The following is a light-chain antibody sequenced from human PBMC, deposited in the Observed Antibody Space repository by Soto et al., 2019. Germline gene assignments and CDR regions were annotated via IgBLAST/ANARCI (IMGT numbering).Light chain of an antibody. J-gene: IGLJ1*01. CDR3: SSYTTSNTRQIV. Sequence: QSVLTKPASVYGSPGQSSTISCTSTSSDVGGYNYVSWYQHHPGKAPKLMIYDVSNRPSGVSNRFSGSKSGNTASLTISGLQPEDEADYYCSSYTTSNTRQIVFGTGTKVTVL. CDR2: DVS. V-gene: IGLV2-14*03. CDR1: SSDVGGYNY.